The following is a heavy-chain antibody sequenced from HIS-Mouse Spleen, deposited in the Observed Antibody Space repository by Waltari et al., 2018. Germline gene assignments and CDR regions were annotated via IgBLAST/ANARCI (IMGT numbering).Heavy chain of an antibody. D-gene: IGHD6-13*01. J-gene: IGHJ2*01. V-gene: IGHV4-39*07. Sequence: QLQLQESGPGLVKPSETLSLTCTVSGGSISSSSYYWGWIRQPPGKGMEWIGSIYYSGNTYYHPSAKSRVTISVKTSKNQFSLKLGSVTAAHTAVYYCAREIPYSSSWYDWYFDLWGRGTLVTVSS. CDR1: GGSISSSSYY. CDR3: AREIPYSSSWYDWYFDL. CDR2: IYYSGNT.